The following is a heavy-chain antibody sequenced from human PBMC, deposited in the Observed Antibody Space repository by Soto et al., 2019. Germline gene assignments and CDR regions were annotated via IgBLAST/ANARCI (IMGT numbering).Heavy chain of an antibody. V-gene: IGHV1-69*13. Sequence: ASVKVSCKASGGTFSSYAISWVRQAPGQGLEWMGGIIPIFGTANYAQKFQGRVTITADESTSTAYMELSSLRSEDTAVYYCARDRCSGGSCFPTGNWFDPWGQGTLVTVSS. D-gene: IGHD2-15*01. CDR1: GGTFSSYA. CDR2: IIPIFGTA. J-gene: IGHJ5*02. CDR3: ARDRCSGGSCFPTGNWFDP.